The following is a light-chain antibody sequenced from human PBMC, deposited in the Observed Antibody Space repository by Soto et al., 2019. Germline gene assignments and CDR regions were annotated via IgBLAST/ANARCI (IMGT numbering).Light chain of an antibody. V-gene: IGKV3-11*01. CDR3: PQRSNWTIT. CDR2: DAS. CDR1: QSVSSY. Sequence: EFVMTQSPGTLSLSPGERSTLSCRASQSVSSYLAWYQQRPGQDPRLLIYDASNRATGIPARFSGSWSGTDFTLTISSLEPEDFAVDYCPQRSNWTITFGQGTRLEI. J-gene: IGKJ5*01.